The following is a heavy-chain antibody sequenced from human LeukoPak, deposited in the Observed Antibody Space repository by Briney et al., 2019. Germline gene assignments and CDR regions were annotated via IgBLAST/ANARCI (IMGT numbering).Heavy chain of an antibody. V-gene: IGHV1-2*02. CDR1: GYTFTDYY. CDR3: VRLGELSLKYYYYYGTDV. CDR2: INPNSGGT. D-gene: IGHD3-16*02. Sequence: GASVKVSCKASGYTFTDYYLHWVRQAPGQGLEWMGWINPNSGGTKYAQKFQGRVTMTRDTSISTAYMELSRLRSDDTAVYYCVRLGELSLKYYYYYGTDVWGQGTTVTVSS. J-gene: IGHJ6*02.